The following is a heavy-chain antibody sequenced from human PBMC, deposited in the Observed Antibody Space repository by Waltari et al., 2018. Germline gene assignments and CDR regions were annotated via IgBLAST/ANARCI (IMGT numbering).Heavy chain of an antibody. CDR1: GYTFTSYA. V-gene: IGHV1-69*01. Sequence: QVQLVQSGAEVKKPGASVKVSCKASGYTFTSYAISWVRQAPGQGLEWMGGIIPIFGTANYAQKFQGRVTITTDESTSTAYMELSSLRSEDTAVYYCARGVYYDFWSGYFSDGMDVWGQGTTVTVSS. D-gene: IGHD3-3*01. CDR2: IIPIFGTA. J-gene: IGHJ6*02. CDR3: ARGVYYDFWSGYFSDGMDV.